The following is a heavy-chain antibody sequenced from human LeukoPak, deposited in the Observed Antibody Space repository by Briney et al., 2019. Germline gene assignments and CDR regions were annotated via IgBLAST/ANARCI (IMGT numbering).Heavy chain of an antibody. Sequence: PGGSLRLSCAASGFTFSSYAMSWVRQAPGKGLEWVANIKQDGSEKYYVDSVKGRFTISRDNAKNSLYLQMNSLRAEDTAVFYCARDRRVLTYNYYYYMDVWGKGTTVTVSS. J-gene: IGHJ6*03. CDR3: ARDRRVLTYNYYYYMDV. V-gene: IGHV3-7*01. CDR2: IKQDGSEK. D-gene: IGHD3-3*01. CDR1: GFTFSSYA.